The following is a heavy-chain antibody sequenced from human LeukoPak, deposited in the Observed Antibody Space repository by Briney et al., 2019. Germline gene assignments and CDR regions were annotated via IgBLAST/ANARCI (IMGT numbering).Heavy chain of an antibody. CDR2: IYNSGST. J-gene: IGHJ5*02. CDR1: GGSISSGDYY. V-gene: IGHV4-30-4*08. Sequence: SETLSLTCSVSGGSISSGDYYWSWIRQPPGKGLEWIGYIYNSGSTFHYNPSLKSRVTISVDTSKNQFSLRLSSVTAADTAVYYCARERRITIFGVAWPRHNWFDPWGQGTLVTVSS. D-gene: IGHD3-3*01. CDR3: ARERRITIFGVAWPRHNWFDP.